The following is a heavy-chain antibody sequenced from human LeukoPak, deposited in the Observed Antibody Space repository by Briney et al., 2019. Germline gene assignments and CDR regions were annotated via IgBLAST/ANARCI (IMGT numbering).Heavy chain of an antibody. D-gene: IGHD6-19*01. CDR2: TSTSGGTT. Sequence: GGSLRLSCAASGFTFTSYAMSWVRQTPGKGLEWVSATSTSGGTTYYADSVKGRFTISRDNSKNTLYLQMNSLRAEDTAVYYCAKGLMTVAATWRLYDYWGQGALVTVSS. CDR1: GFTFTSYA. V-gene: IGHV3-23*01. CDR3: AKGLMTVAATWRLYDY. J-gene: IGHJ4*02.